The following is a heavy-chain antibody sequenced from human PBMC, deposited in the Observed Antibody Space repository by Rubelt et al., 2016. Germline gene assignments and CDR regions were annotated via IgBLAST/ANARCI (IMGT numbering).Heavy chain of an antibody. CDR3: ARGRAGSSSS. V-gene: IGHV4-34*01. J-gene: IGHJ4*02. CDR1: GGSFSGYY. D-gene: IGHD6-6*01. Sequence: QVQLQQWGAGLLKPSETLSLTCAVYGGSFSGYYWSWIRQPPGKGLEWIGEINHSGSTNYNPSLKSRVNISVDTSTNQFCLKLSSVTAADTAVYYCARGRAGSSSSWGQGTLVTVSS. CDR2: INHSGST.